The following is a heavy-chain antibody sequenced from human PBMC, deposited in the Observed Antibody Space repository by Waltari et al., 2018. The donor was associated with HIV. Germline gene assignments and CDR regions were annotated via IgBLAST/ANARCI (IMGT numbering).Heavy chain of an antibody. Sequence: VQLNQWGAGLLKLSETLTLTFACDGGSFTGNYWTWIRQPPGKGLEWIGEINHAGITNYNPSVKSRVTMSVDTSMNQFSLKLTSVTAADTALYYCARRAPMAYFDYWGQGSLVTVSS. V-gene: IGHV4-34*01. CDR1: GGSFTGNY. D-gene: IGHD2-8*01. CDR3: ARRAPMAYFDY. J-gene: IGHJ4*02. CDR2: INHAGIT.